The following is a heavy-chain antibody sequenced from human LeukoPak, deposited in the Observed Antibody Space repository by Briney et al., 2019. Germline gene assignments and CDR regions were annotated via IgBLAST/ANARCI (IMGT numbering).Heavy chain of an antibody. D-gene: IGHD3-10*01. Sequence: PSETLSLTCAVQGVSFSDYYWTWVRQFPGKGLEWVGEINDSGRNNSNPSLTSRVTISVDASKNEFFLKMTSVTATDTAVYYCARRGKAWLGDSTPRRSRVNYSYYYYMDVWGTGTTVTISS. CDR2: INDSGRN. J-gene: IGHJ6*03. CDR1: GVSFSDYY. V-gene: IGHV4-34*01. CDR3: ARRGKAWLGDSTPRRSRVNYSYYYYMDV.